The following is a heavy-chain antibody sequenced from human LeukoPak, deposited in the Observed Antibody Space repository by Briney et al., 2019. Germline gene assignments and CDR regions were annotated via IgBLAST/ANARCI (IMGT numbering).Heavy chain of an antibody. D-gene: IGHD4-17*01. V-gene: IGHV1-46*01. CDR3: ARSSTTVTGYYYYMDV. Sequence: ASVKVSCKASGYTFTSYYMHWERQAPGQGLEWMGIINPSGGSTSYAQKFQGRVTMTRDTSTSTVYMELSSLRSEDTAVYYCARSSTTVTGYYYYMDVWGKGTTVTVSS. CDR1: GYTFTSYY. J-gene: IGHJ6*03. CDR2: INPSGGST.